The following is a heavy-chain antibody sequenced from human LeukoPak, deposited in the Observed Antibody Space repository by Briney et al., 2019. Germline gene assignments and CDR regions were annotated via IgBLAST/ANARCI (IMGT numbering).Heavy chain of an antibody. CDR1: GGSISSYY. J-gene: IGHJ5*02. Sequence: SETLSLTCTASGGSISSYYWSWIRQPAGKGLEWIGRIYTSGSTNYNPSLKSRVTMSVDTSKKQFSLKLSSVTAADTAVYYCARGNIVATIMSFDPWGQGTLVTVSS. D-gene: IGHD5-12*01. CDR2: IYTSGST. CDR3: ARGNIVATIMSFDP. V-gene: IGHV4-4*07.